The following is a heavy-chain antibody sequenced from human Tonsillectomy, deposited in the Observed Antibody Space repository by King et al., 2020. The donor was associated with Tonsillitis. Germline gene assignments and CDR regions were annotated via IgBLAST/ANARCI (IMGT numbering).Heavy chain of an antibody. D-gene: IGHD3-22*01. V-gene: IGHV2-5*02. J-gene: IGHJ4*02. CDR1: GFSLSTSGVG. CDR2: IYWDDDK. Sequence: TLKESGPTLVKPTQTLTLTCTFSGFSLSTSGVGVGWIRQPPGKALEWLALIYWDDDKRYSPSLKSRLTITKDTSKNQVVLTMTNMDPVETATYYCAHRRSDSSGYYFRFDYWGQGTLVTVSS. CDR3: AHRRSDSSGYYFRFDY.